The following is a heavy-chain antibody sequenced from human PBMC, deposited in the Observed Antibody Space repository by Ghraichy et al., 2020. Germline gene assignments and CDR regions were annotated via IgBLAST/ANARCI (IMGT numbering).Heavy chain of an antibody. Sequence: GGSLRLSCAASGFTFSRHWMSWVRQAPGKGLEWVASIKADGSDVFYVDSVRGGFTISRDNDNNLVSLEMNSLRVEDTAVYYCARDPYGDYKYGGTDYWGQGTLVSVSS. J-gene: IGHJ4*02. CDR1: GFTFSRHW. D-gene: IGHD4-17*01. CDR2: IKADGSDV. CDR3: ARDPYGDYKYGGTDY. V-gene: IGHV3-7*01.